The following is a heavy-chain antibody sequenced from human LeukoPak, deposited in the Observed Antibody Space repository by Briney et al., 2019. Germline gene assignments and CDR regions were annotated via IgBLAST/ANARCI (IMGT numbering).Heavy chain of an antibody. V-gene: IGHV1-2*02. CDR1: GYTFTGYY. D-gene: IGHD1-26*01. Sequence: ASVKVSFKASGYTFTGYYMHWVRQAPGQGLEWMGWINPNSGGTNYAQKFQGRVTMTRDTSISTAYMELSRLRSDDTAVYYCARRPNIGSYANLDYWGQGTLVTVSS. CDR2: INPNSGGT. J-gene: IGHJ4*02. CDR3: ARRPNIGSYANLDY.